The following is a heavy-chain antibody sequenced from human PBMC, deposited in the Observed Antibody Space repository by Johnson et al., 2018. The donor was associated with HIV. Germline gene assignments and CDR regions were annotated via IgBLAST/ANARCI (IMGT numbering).Heavy chain of an antibody. J-gene: IGHJ3*02. CDR3: ARAYSYGVFDI. CDR1: GFTFSSYD. V-gene: IGHV3-13*01. CDR2: IGTAGDT. Sequence: VQLVESGGGVVQPGRSLRLSCAASGFTFSSYDMHWVRQATGKGLEWVSAIGTAGDTYYPGSVKGRFTISRENAKKTLYLQMNSLRAEDTALYYCARAYSYGVFDIWGQGTMVTVSS. D-gene: IGHD5-18*01.